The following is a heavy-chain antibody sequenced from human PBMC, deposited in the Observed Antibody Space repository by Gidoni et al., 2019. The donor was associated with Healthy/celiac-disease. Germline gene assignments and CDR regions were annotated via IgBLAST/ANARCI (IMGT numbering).Heavy chain of an antibody. D-gene: IGHD5-12*01. Sequence: QVQLQESGPGLVKPSQTLSLTCTVSGGSISSGDSYWSWIRQPPGKGLEWIGYIYYSGSTYYNPSLKSRVTISVDTSKNQFSLKLSSVTAADTAVYYCAREPSRDGYNYGYYFDYWGQGTLVTVSS. CDR1: GGSISSGDSY. CDR2: IYYSGST. V-gene: IGHV4-30-4*01. J-gene: IGHJ4*02. CDR3: AREPSRDGYNYGYYFDY.